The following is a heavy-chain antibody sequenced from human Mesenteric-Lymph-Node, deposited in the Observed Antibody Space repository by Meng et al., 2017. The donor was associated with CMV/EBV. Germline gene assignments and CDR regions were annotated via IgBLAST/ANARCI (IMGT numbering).Heavy chain of an antibody. CDR3: AKDRSFQYSGSIPFDY. V-gene: IGHV3-30*02. CDR1: GFTFSTYG. Sequence: GGSLRLSCAASGFTFSTYGMHWVRQAPGKGLEWVAFIRYDGSNKYYEDSVKGRFTISRDNSKNTLYLQMNSLRAEDTAVYYCAKDRSFQYSGSIPFDYWGQGTLVTVSS. CDR2: IRYDGSNK. D-gene: IGHD6-6*01. J-gene: IGHJ4*02.